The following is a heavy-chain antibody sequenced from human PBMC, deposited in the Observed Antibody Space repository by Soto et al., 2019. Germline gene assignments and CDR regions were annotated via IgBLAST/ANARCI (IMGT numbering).Heavy chain of an antibody. CDR3: ARVWGGAFDI. Sequence: QVQLQESGPGLVKPSETLSLTCTVSGGSISSYYWSWIRQPPGKGLEWIGYIYYSGSTNYSPSLKRRVTKAVATSKNQFSLKLSSVTAADTAVYYCARVWGGAFDIWGQGTMGTVSS. CDR2: IYYSGST. D-gene: IGHD3-10*01. J-gene: IGHJ3*02. V-gene: IGHV4-59*01. CDR1: GGSISSYY.